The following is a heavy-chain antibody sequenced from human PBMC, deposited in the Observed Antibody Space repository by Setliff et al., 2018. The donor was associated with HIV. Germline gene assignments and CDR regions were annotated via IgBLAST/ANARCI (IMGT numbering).Heavy chain of an antibody. J-gene: IGHJ5*02. CDR1: GGSINNYC. V-gene: IGHV4-4*09. CDR3: ARRIDDSGSFPDKNWFDT. Sequence: ETLSLTCTVSGGSINNYCWNWIRQPPGRGLEWIGFIFASGTTKYNPSLQSRVTMSIDTSKNQFSLKLTSVTAADTAVYYCARRIDDSGSFPDKNWFDTWGQGSLVTVPQ. CDR2: IFASGTT. D-gene: IGHD3-10*01.